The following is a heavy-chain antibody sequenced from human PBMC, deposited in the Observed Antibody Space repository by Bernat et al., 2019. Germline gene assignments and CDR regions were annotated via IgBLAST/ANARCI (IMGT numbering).Heavy chain of an antibody. J-gene: IGHJ4*02. V-gene: IGHV3-7*01. CDR3: ARDSYYGGNPVVGY. CDR1: GFTFSSYW. D-gene: IGHD4-23*01. Sequence: EVQLVESGGGLVQPGGSLRLSCAASGFTFSSYWMSWVRQAPGKGLEWVANIKQDGSEKYYVDSVKGRFTISRDNAKNSLYLQMNSLRAEDTAVYYCARDSYYGGNPVVGYWGQGTLVTVSS. CDR2: IKQDGSEK.